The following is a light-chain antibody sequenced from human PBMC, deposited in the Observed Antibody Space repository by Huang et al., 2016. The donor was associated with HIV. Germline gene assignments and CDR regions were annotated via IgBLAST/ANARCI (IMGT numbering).Light chain of an antibody. CDR3: QQYHSLPWT. Sequence: DIQMTQSPSSLSASVGDRVTITCRASQGIGNSLAWYQQKPEEAPRLLLYATSTLERCVPSRFSVSGSGTHYTLTINTLQPEDIASYYCQQYHSLPWTFGQGTKVEIK. J-gene: IGKJ1*01. CDR1: QGIGNS. V-gene: IGKV1-NL1*01. CDR2: ATS.